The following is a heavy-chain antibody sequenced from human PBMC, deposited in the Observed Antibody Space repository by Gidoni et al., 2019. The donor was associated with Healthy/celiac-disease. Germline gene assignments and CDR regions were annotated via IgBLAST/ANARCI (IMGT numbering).Heavy chain of an antibody. CDR3: ARASGSYYAEYFQH. CDR1: GGSISSYY. Sequence: QVQLQESGPGLVKPSETLSLTCTVSGGSISSYYWSWIRQPPGKGLEWIGYIYYSGSTNYNPSLKSRVTISVDTSKNQFSLKLSSVTAADTAVYYCARASGSYYAEYFQHWGQGTLVTVSS. V-gene: IGHV4-59*01. D-gene: IGHD1-26*01. CDR2: IYYSGST. J-gene: IGHJ1*01.